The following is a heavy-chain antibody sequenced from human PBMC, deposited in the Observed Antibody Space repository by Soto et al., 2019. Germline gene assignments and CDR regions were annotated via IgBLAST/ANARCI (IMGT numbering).Heavy chain of an antibody. V-gene: IGHV1-18*01. CDR2: ISAYNGNT. J-gene: IGHJ5*02. Sequence: ASVKVSCKASGYTFTSYAMHWVRQAPGQGLEWMGWISAYNGNTNYAQKLQGRVTMTTDTSTSTAYMELRSLRADDTAVYYCARVDYYDFWSGYSDWFDPWGQGTLVNVSS. CDR3: ARVDYYDFWSGYSDWFDP. D-gene: IGHD3-3*01. CDR1: GYTFTSYA.